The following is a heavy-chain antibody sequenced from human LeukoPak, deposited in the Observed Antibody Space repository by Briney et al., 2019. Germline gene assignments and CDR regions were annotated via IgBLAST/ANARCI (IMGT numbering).Heavy chain of an antibody. Sequence: SETLSLTCAVSGGSISSSSYYWGWIRQPPGKGLEWIGSIYYSGSTYYNPSLKSRVTISVDTSKYQFSLRLISVTAADTAVYYCARYCSGGSCYSFVGGAFDIWGQGTMVTVSS. D-gene: IGHD2-15*01. V-gene: IGHV4-39*01. CDR1: GGSISSSSYY. J-gene: IGHJ3*02. CDR3: ARYCSGGSCYSFVGGAFDI. CDR2: IYYSGST.